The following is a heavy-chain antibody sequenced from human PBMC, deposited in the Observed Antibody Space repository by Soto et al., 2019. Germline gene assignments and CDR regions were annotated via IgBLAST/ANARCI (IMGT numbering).Heavy chain of an antibody. J-gene: IGHJ4*02. CDR3: VKQLRAGELEPFDY. V-gene: IGHV3-23*01. CDR2: MSGSGT. D-gene: IGHD1-1*01. Sequence: PGGSLRLSCVASGFTFSSYAMSWVRQAPGKGLEWVSVMSGSGTYYADYVKGRFTISRDNSKNTLYLQMNSLRAEDTAVYYCVKQLRAGELEPFDYWGQGXLVTVSS. CDR1: GFTFSSYA.